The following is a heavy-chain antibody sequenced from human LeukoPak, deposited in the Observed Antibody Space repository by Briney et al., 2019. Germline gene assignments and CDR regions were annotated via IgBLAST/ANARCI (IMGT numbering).Heavy chain of an antibody. J-gene: IGHJ4*02. CDR2: IYYSGST. Sequence: KTSETLSLTCTVSGGSISSYYWSWIRRPPGKGLEWIGYIYYSGSTNYNPSLKSRVTISVDTSKNQFSLKLSSVTAADTAVYYCARDEPGDYWGQGTLVTVSS. V-gene: IGHV4-59*01. CDR1: GGSISSYY. CDR3: ARDEPGDY. D-gene: IGHD1-14*01.